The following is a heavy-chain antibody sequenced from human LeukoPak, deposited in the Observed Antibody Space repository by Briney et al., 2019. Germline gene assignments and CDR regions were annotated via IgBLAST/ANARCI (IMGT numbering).Heavy chain of an antibody. CDR2: INPSGGST. D-gene: IGHD3-3*01. Sequence: ASVKVSCKASGYTFTSYYMHWVRQAPGQGLEWMGIINPSGGSTSYAQKFQGRVTMTRDTSTSTVYMELSSLRSEDTAVYYCARTPHYDFWTTPYYYYGIDVWGQGTTVTVSS. V-gene: IGHV1-46*01. CDR3: ARTPHYDFWTTPYYYYGIDV. CDR1: GYTFTSYY. J-gene: IGHJ6*02.